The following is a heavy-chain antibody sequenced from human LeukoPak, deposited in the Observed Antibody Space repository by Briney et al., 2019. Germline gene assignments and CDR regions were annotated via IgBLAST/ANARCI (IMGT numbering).Heavy chain of an antibody. D-gene: IGHD2-2*01. CDR1: GFTFSSYE. CDR3: AKSRLGYCSSSSCSGYYFDF. CDR2: ISFRGGST. J-gene: IGHJ4*02. Sequence: GGSLRLSCAASGFTFSSYEMNWVRQAPGKGLDWVSIISFRGGSTYYADSVKGRFTISRDNSNSTLHLQMDRLRAEDTAVYYCAKSRLGYCSSSSCSGYYFDFWGQGTLVTVSS. V-gene: IGHV3-23*01.